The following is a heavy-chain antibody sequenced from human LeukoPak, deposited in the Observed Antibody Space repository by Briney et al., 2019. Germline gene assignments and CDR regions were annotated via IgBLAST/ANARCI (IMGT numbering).Heavy chain of an antibody. J-gene: IGHJ4*02. Sequence: GGSLRLSCVASGFTFSTYAMIWVRQAPGKGLEWVSGLSDGGDSTYYADSVKGRFTISRDNSKNTLYLQMSSVRAEDTAVYYCARVLVVGEGHYYFDYWGQGTLVTVSS. D-gene: IGHD2-8*02. CDR3: ARVLVVGEGHYYFDY. V-gene: IGHV3-23*01. CDR1: GFTFSTYA. CDR2: LSDGGDST.